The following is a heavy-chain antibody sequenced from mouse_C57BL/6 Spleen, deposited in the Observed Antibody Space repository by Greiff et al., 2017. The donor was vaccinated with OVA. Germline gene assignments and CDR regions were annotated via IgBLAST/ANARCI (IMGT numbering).Heavy chain of an antibody. D-gene: IGHD1-2*01. V-gene: IGHV1-69*01. CDR3: ARYGFYAMDY. CDR1: GYTFTSYW. J-gene: IGHJ4*01. Sequence: QVQLQQPGAELVMPGASVKLSCKASGYTFTSYWMHWVKQRPGQGLEWIGEIDPSDSYTNYNQKFKGKSTLTVDKSSSTAYMQLSSLTSEDSAVYYCARYGFYAMDYWGQGTSVTVSP. CDR2: IDPSDSYT.